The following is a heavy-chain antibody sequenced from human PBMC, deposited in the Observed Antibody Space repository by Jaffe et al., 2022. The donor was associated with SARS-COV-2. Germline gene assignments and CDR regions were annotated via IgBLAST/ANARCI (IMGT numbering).Heavy chain of an antibody. V-gene: IGHV5-51*01. D-gene: IGHD6-13*01. J-gene: IGHJ3*02. CDR2: IYPGDADT. Sequence: EVQLVQSGAEVKKPGESLRISCKGSGYSFPTYWIGWVRQMPGKGLELMGIIYPGDADTRYSPSFQGQVTISADKSISTVYLQWASLKASDTAMYYCARPASGSNSFPGAFDIWGQGTMVTVSS. CDR1: GYSFPTYW. CDR3: ARPASGSNSFPGAFDI.